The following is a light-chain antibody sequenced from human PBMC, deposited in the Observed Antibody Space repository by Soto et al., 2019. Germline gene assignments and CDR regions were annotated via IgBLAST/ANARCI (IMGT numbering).Light chain of an antibody. CDR3: QHYNNWVGT. CDR2: GAS. V-gene: IGKV3-15*01. J-gene: IGKJ4*01. Sequence: EVVMTQSPATLSVSPGERATLSCRANQTISSNLAWYQQKPGQAPRLLIYGASTRATGIPARFSGSGSGTEFTLTISSLQSEDFTGYYCQHYNNWVGTFGGGTKVDIK. CDR1: QTISSN.